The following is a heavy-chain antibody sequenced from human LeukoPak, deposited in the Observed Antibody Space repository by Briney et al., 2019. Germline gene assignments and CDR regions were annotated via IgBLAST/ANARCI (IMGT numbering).Heavy chain of an antibody. J-gene: IGHJ3*02. V-gene: IGHV3-7*01. Sequence: GGSLRLSCAASGFTFSSNWMSWVGRAPGKGLEWVANIKQDGSEKYYVDSLKGRFTISRENAKNSQYLQMNSLRDEDTAVYYCARCTESIPYAFDIWGQGTMVTVSS. CDR2: IKQDGSEK. CDR1: GFTFSSNW. CDR3: ARCTESIPYAFDI. D-gene: IGHD6-6*01.